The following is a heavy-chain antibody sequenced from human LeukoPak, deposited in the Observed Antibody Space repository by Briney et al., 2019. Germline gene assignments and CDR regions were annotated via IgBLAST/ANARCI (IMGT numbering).Heavy chain of an antibody. V-gene: IGHV4-4*07. CDR2: IYTSGYT. CDR3: ARVRLSYYYMDV. J-gene: IGHJ6*03. D-gene: IGHD2/OR15-2a*01. CDR1: GGTIISYY. Sequence: SETLSLTCTVSGGTIISYYWSWIRQPAGKGLEWIGRIYTSGYTNYNPSLRSRVTMSVDTSKNQFSLKLSSVTAADTAVYYCARVRLSYYYMDVWGKGTTVTVSS.